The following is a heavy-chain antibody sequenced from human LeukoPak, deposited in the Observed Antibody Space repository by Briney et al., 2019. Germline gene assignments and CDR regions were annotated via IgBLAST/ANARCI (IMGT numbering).Heavy chain of an antibody. V-gene: IGHV1-8*02. CDR3: AAANFYGGNSLGYFDY. CDR2: MNPKSGFT. CDR1: GYTFTSYD. J-gene: IGHJ4*02. D-gene: IGHD4-23*01. Sequence: ASVKVSCKASGYTFTSYDINWVRQATGQGLEWMGWMNPKSGFTGYAQKFQGRVTTTRNTSISTAYMELSSLRSEDTAMYYCAAANFYGGNSLGYFDYWGQGTLVTVSS.